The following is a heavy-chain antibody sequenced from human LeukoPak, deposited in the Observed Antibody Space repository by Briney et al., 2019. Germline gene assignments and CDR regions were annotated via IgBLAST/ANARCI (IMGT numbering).Heavy chain of an antibody. CDR2: IDRSDSYT. J-gene: IGHJ4*02. CDR1: GYSFTSYW. Sequence: GESLRISCQGSGYSFTSYWISWVRQMPGKGLEWMGRIDRSDSYTNYSPSFQGLVTISADKSISTAYLQWSSLKASDTAMYYCARLASPPNYGSGSYYPPYLDYWGQGTLVTVSS. V-gene: IGHV5-10-1*01. D-gene: IGHD3-10*01. CDR3: ARLASPPNYGSGSYYPPYLDY.